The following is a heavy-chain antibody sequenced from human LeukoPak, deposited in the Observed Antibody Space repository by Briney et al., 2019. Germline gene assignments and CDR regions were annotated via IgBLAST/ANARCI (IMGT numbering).Heavy chain of an antibody. CDR3: AREQGYYYDSSGYLFDY. Sequence: GGSLRLSCAASGFTFSSYSMNWVRQAPGKGLEWVSSISSSSSYIYYADSVKGRFTISRDNAKNSLYLQMNSLRGEDTAVYYCAREQGYYYDSSGYLFDYWGQGTLVTVSS. V-gene: IGHV3-21*01. D-gene: IGHD3-22*01. J-gene: IGHJ4*02. CDR2: ISSSSSYI. CDR1: GFTFSSYS.